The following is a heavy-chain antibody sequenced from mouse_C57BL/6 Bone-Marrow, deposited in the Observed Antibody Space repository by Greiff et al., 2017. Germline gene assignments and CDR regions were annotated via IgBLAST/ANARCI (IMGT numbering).Heavy chain of an antibody. D-gene: IGHD1-1*01. J-gene: IGHJ1*03. CDR1: GYTFTGYW. CDR2: ILPGSGST. V-gene: IGHV1-9*01. Sequence: QVQLQQSGAELMKPGASVKLSCKATGYTFTGYWIEWVKQRPGHGLEWIGEILPGSGSTNYNEKFKGKATFTADTSSNTAYMQLSSLTTEDSAIYDCAGSCHYYGSSYWYFDVWGTGTTVTVSS. CDR3: AGSCHYYGSSYWYFDV.